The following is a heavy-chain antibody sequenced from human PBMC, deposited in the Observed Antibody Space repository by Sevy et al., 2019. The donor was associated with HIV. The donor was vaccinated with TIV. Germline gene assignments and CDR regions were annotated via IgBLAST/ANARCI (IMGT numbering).Heavy chain of an antibody. J-gene: IGHJ4*02. CDR2: IYPGDSHT. V-gene: IGHV5-51*01. Sequence: GESLKISCQASGYTFTRYWIGWVRQLPGKGLEWMGIIYPGDSHTLYSPSFQGQVTISADKSITTAYLQWNSLTASDTAMLYWATLAGNCNTTHCSSHGYFENWGQGTLVTVSS. CDR3: ATLAGNCNTTHCSSHGYFEN. D-gene: IGHD2-15*01. CDR1: GYTFTRYW.